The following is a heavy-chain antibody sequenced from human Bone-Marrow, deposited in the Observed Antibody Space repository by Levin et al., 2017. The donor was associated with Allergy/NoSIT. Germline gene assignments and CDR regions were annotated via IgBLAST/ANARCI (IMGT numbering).Heavy chain of an antibody. V-gene: IGHV4-59*12. J-gene: IGHJ4*02. Sequence: KTSETLSLTCSVSGGSIRTYYWSWIRQPPGKGLEWIGHIYDTMTTNYDPSLKSRVTISLDTSKNQVSLRLTSVTAADTAVYFCAREGSDCSGGSCYGNWGQGTLVTVS. CDR2: IYDTMTT. D-gene: IGHD2-15*01. CDR1: GGSIRTYY. CDR3: AREGSDCSGGSCYGN.